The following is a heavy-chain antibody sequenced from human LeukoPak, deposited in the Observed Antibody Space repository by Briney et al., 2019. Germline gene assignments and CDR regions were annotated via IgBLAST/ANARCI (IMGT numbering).Heavy chain of an antibody. CDR1: GFTFSNYN. CDR2: ITSSSSYI. Sequence: GGSLRLSCAASGFTFSNYNINWVRQAPGKGLERVSSITSSSSYIYYADSVKGRFTISRDNAKNSLYLQMNSLRGEDTAVYYCARDQRYYGSGSYVYGMDVWGQGTTVTVSS. CDR3: ARDQRYYGSGSYVYGMDV. D-gene: IGHD3-10*01. J-gene: IGHJ6*02. V-gene: IGHV3-21*01.